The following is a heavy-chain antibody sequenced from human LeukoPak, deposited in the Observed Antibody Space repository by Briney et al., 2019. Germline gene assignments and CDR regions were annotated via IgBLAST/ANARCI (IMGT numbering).Heavy chain of an antibody. CDR1: GFTFSSYG. V-gene: IGHV3-30*02. CDR2: IRYDGSNK. J-gene: IGHJ4*02. Sequence: PGGSLRLSCAASGFTFSSYGMHSVRQAPSTRREWVAFIRYDGSNKYYADSVKGRFTISRDNSKNTLYLQMNSLRAEDTAVYYCAKDRGAYFDYWGQGTLVTVSS. CDR3: AKDRGAYFDY. D-gene: IGHD3-10*01.